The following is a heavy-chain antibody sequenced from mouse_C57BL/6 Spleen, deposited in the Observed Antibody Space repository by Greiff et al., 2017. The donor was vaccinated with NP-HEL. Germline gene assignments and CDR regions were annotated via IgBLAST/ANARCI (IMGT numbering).Heavy chain of an antibody. CDR3: ARRIIITTVVATDWYFDV. Sequence: QVQLQQPGAELVMPGASVKLSCKASGYTFTSYWMHWVKQRPGQGLEWIGEIDPSDSYTNYNQKFKGKSTLTVDKSSRTAYMQLSSLTSEDSAVYYCARRIIITTVVATDWYFDVWGTGTTVTVSS. D-gene: IGHD1-1*01. J-gene: IGHJ1*03. CDR1: GYTFTSYW. V-gene: IGHV1-69*01. CDR2: IDPSDSYT.